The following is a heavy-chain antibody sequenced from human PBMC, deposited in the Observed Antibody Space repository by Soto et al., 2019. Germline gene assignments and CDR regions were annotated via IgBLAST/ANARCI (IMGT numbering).Heavy chain of an antibody. CDR3: ARGRYGDY. CDR2: ISAHNGKT. J-gene: IGHJ4*02. V-gene: IGHV1-18*01. Sequence: QVHLVQSGAEVKKPGASVKVSCQASGYAFTTYGITWVRQAPGQGLEWMGWISAHNGKTNYAQKLQGRVTVTRDTSTSPTYMELTSLRSDDTAVYYCARGRYGDYWGQGALVTVSS. CDR1: GYAFTTYG. D-gene: IGHD1-1*01.